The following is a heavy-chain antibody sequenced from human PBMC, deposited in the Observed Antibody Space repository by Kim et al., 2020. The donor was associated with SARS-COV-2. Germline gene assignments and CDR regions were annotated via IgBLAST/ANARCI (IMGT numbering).Heavy chain of an antibody. CDR1: GGTFSSYA. CDR3: ARDPDEYSYTYGMDV. J-gene: IGHJ6*02. D-gene: IGHD5-18*01. Sequence: SVKVSCKASGGTFSSYAISWVRQAPGQGLEWMGGIIPIFGTANYAQKFQGRVTITADESTSTAYMELSSLRSEDTAVYYCARDPDEYSYTYGMDVWGQGTTVTVSS. CDR2: IIPIFGTA. V-gene: IGHV1-69*13.